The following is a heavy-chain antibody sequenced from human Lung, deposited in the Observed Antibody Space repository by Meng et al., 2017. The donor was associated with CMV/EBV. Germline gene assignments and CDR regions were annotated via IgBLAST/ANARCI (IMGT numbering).Heavy chain of an antibody. J-gene: IGHJ4*02. CDR2: IKADGSEK. Sequence: GESLKISCAASGFTFSSHWMCWVRQAPGKGLEWVANIKADGSEKYYVDSVKGRFTVSRDNAKNSLYLQMNSLRAEDTAVYYCACNSGDCGGQGTLVTVSS. V-gene: IGHV3-7*01. D-gene: IGHD3-10*01. CDR3: ACNSGDC. CDR1: GFTFSSHW.